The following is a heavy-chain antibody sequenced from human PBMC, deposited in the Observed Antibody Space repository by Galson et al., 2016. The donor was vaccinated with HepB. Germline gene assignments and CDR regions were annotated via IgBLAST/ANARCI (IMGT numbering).Heavy chain of an antibody. V-gene: IGHV3-21*01. Sequence: SLRLSCAASGFTFSNYGMNWVRQAPGKGLEWVSSISGSSTYIYYADSVKGRFTMSRDNGKNSLSLQMTSLRAEDTAIYYCAKGLARGGYDFAPDSWGQGTLVTVAS. D-gene: IGHD5-12*01. J-gene: IGHJ4*02. CDR1: GFTFSNYG. CDR3: AKGLARGGYDFAPDS. CDR2: ISGSSTYI.